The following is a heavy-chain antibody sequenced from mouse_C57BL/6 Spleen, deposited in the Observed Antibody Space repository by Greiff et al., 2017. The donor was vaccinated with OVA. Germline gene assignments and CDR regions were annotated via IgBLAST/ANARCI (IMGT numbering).Heavy chain of an antibody. J-gene: IGHJ2*01. CDR1: GYAFSSYW. CDR2: IYPGDGDT. CDR3: SISITTVVAQLGHVDYFDY. V-gene: IGHV1-80*01. Sequence: QVQLQQSGAELVKPGASVKISCKASGYAFSSYWMNWVKQRPGKGLEWIGQIYPGDGDTNYNGKLKGKATLTADKSSRTAYMQLSSLTSEDSAVYFCSISITTVVAQLGHVDYFDYWGQGTTLTVSS. D-gene: IGHD1-1*01.